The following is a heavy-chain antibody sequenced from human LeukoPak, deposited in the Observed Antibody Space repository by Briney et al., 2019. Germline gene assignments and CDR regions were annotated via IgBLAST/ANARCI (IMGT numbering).Heavy chain of an antibody. CDR1: GGSISSSSYY. J-gene: IGHJ3*02. CDR3: ARDRITMVRGVTPDAFDI. CDR2: IYYSGST. Sequence: SSETLSLTCTVSGGSISSSSYYWGWIRQPPGKGLEWIGSIYYSGSTYYNPSLKSRVTISVDTSKNQFSLKLSSVTAADTAVYYCARDRITMVRGVTPDAFDIWGQGTMVTVSS. D-gene: IGHD3-10*01. V-gene: IGHV4-39*07.